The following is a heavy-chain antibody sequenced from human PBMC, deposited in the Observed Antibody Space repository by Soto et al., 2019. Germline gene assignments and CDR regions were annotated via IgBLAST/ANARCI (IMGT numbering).Heavy chain of an antibody. CDR2: IYPGDSDT. D-gene: IGHD6-19*01. Sequence: GESLKISCKGSGYSFTSYWIGWVRQMPGKGLEWMGIIYPGDSDTRYSPSFQGQVTISADKSISTAYLQWSSLKASDTAMYYCAIHKDPMHSSSGRHVWGQATLVSGSS. V-gene: IGHV5-51*01. CDR3: AIHKDPMHSSSGRHV. J-gene: IGHJ4*02. CDR1: GYSFTSYW.